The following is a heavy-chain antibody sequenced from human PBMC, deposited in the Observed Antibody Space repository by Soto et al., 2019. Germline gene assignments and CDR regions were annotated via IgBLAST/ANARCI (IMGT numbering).Heavy chain of an antibody. J-gene: IGHJ6*02. CDR1: GFTFSDYY. Sequence: QVQLVESGGGLVKPGGSLRLSCAASGFTFSDYYMSWIRQAPGKGLEWVSYISSSGSTIYYADSVKGRFTISRDNAKNSLYLQMNSQRAEDTAVDYCARAGHDIVVVVAAGYYYGMDVWVQGTTVTACS. V-gene: IGHV3-11*01. CDR2: ISSSGSTI. CDR3: ARAGHDIVVVVAAGYYYGMDV. D-gene: IGHD2-15*01.